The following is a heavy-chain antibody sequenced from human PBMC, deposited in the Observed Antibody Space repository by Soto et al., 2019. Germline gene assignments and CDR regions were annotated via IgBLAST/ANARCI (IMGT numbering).Heavy chain of an antibody. CDR2: IKQDGSQK. Sequence: EVQLVESGGGLVQPGGSLRLSCAASGLTFSSYWMSWVRQAPGKWLEWVANIKQDGSQKYYVDSVKGRFTISRDNAKNSLYLQMNSLRVEDTAVYYCASAYYYDSSGYSPGGYWGQGTLVTVSS. V-gene: IGHV3-7*01. CDR1: GLTFSSYW. J-gene: IGHJ4*02. D-gene: IGHD3-22*01. CDR3: ASAYYYDSSGYSPGGY.